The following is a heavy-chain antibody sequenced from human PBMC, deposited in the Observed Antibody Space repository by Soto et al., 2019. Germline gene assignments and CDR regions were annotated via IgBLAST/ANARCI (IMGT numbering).Heavy chain of an antibody. CDR1: GGSFSGYY. CDR2: INHSGST. CDR3: ARARGYSYGTIDY. D-gene: IGHD5-18*01. Sequence: TSETLSLTCAVYGGSFSGYYWSWIRQPPGKGLEWIGEINHSGSTNYNPSLKSRVTISVDTSKNQFSLKLSSVTAADTAAYYCARARGYSYGTIDYWGQGTLVTVSS. V-gene: IGHV4-34*01. J-gene: IGHJ4*02.